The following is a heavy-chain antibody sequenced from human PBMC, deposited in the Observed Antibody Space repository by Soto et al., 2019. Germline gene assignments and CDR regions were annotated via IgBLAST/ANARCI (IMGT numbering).Heavy chain of an antibody. CDR2: IYYSGST. Sequence: TSETLSLTCTVSGGSISSGDYYWSWIRQPPGKGLEWIGYIYYSGSTYYNPSLKSRVTISVDTSKNQFSLKLSSVTAADTAAYYCARDRDQLGARGYYYYGMDVWGQGTTVTVSS. CDR1: GGSISSGDYY. V-gene: IGHV4-30-4*01. D-gene: IGHD2-2*01. CDR3: ARDRDQLGARGYYYYGMDV. J-gene: IGHJ6*02.